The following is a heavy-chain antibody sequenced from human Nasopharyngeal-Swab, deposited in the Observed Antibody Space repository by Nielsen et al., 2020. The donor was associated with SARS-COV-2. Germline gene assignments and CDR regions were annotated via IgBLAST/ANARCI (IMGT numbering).Heavy chain of an antibody. CDR2: ISISSSYI. Sequence: GGSLRLSCAASGFTFNNYNFNWVRQPPGKGLEWVPSISISSSYIYYADSVKGRFTISRDNAKNSLYLQMNSLKAEDTAVYYCARDGLDYDFWSAYFMDVWGQGTTVTVSS. CDR3: ARDGLDYDFWSAYFMDV. V-gene: IGHV3-21*01. CDR1: GFTFNNYN. J-gene: IGHJ6*02. D-gene: IGHD3-3*01.